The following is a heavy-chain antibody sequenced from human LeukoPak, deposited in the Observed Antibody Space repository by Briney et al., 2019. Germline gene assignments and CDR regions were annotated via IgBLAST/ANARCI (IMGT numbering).Heavy chain of an antibody. CDR2: ISYDGSNK. D-gene: IGHD3-22*01. Sequence: PGGSLRLSCAASGFTFSSYAMHWVRQAPGKGLEWVAVISYDGSNKYYADSVKGRFTISRDNSKNTLYLQMNSLRAEDTAVYYCARDLTYYYDSSGYYNYFDYWGQGTLVTVSS. J-gene: IGHJ4*02. CDR1: GFTFSSYA. V-gene: IGHV3-30-3*01. CDR3: ARDLTYYYDSSGYYNYFDY.